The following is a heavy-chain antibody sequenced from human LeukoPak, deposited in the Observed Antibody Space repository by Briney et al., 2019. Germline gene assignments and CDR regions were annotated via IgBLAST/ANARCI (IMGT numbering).Heavy chain of an antibody. V-gene: IGHV3-30*18. D-gene: IGHD3-10*01. CDR3: AKELRALFFGDGLEK. J-gene: IGHJ4*02. CDR1: GFTFSNYG. Sequence: PGKSLRLSCAASGFTFSNYGMHSVRQAPGKGLEWVAVIAHDGSNKYYADFVKGRFTISRDRSKNTVYLQMTSLRAEDTAVYYCAKELRALFFGDGLEKWGQGTLVTVSS. CDR2: IAHDGSNK.